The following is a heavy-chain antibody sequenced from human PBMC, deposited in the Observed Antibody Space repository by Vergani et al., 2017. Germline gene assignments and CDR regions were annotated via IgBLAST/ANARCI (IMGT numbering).Heavy chain of an antibody. Sequence: QVQLVQSGAEVKKPGASVKVSCKASGYTFTSYGISWVRQAPGQGLEWMGWISAYNGNTNYAQKLQGRVTMTTDTSTSTAYMELRSLRSDDTAVYYCATGDYCSDGSCYVFPGGQGFWGQGTLVTVSS. J-gene: IGHJ4*02. V-gene: IGHV1-18*01. D-gene: IGHD2-15*01. CDR3: ATGDYCSDGSCYVFPGGQGF. CDR2: ISAYNGNT. CDR1: GYTFTSYG.